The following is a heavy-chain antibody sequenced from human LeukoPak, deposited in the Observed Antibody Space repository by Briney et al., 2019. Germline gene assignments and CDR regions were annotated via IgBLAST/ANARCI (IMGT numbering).Heavy chain of an antibody. CDR1: GYSFTSYW. J-gene: IGHJ3*02. Sequence: GESLKISCKGSGYSFTSYWFGWVRQMPGKGLEWMGIIYPGDSDTRYSPSFQGQVTISADKSISTAYLQWSSLKASDTAMYYCARSSPSYYDSSGYYFLNAFDIWGQGTMVTVSS. CDR2: IYPGDSDT. V-gene: IGHV5-51*01. CDR3: ARSSPSYYDSSGYYFLNAFDI. D-gene: IGHD3-22*01.